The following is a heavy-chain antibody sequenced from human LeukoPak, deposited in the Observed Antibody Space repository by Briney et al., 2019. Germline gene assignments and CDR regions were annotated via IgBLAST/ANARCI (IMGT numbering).Heavy chain of an antibody. V-gene: IGHV3-73*01. D-gene: IGHD1-26*01. CDR1: GFTFSGAA. CDR2: IRSKANNYAT. Sequence: GGTLKLSCAASGFTFSGAAMHWVCQAYGQGLEWEGRIRSKANNYATAYAASVKDRFTISRDDSKNMAYLQMNSLETEDTAVYYCTRDLVGTTAGYWGQGTLVTVSS. CDR3: TRDLVGTTAGY. J-gene: IGHJ4*02.